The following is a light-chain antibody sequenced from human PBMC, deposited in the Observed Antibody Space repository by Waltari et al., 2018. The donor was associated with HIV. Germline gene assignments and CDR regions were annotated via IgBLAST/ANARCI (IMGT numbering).Light chain of an antibody. CDR3: HHYNNWRET. Sequence: EILMTQSPATLSVSPGERAPLSSRASQSFHSNLAWYQQKPGQTPRLLIYGTATSATDIPARFSGSGSGTEFTLTISSLQSEDFAVYYCHHYNNWRETFGQGTKVEIK. CDR1: QSFHSN. J-gene: IGKJ1*01. CDR2: GTA. V-gene: IGKV3-15*01.